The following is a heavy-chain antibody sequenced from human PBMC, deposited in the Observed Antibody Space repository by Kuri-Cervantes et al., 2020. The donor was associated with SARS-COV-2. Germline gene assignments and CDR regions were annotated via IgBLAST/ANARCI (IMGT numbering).Heavy chain of an antibody. Sequence: SVKVSCKASGCTFSSYAISWVRQAPGQGLEWMGGIIPIFGTANYAQKFQGRVTITTDESTSTAYMELSSLRSEDTAVYYCARDRGQLGIGVYYYYHMDVWGKGTTVTVSS. D-gene: IGHD7-27*01. J-gene: IGHJ6*03. CDR2: IIPIFGTA. V-gene: IGHV1-69*05. CDR1: GCTFSSYA. CDR3: ARDRGQLGIGVYYYYHMDV.